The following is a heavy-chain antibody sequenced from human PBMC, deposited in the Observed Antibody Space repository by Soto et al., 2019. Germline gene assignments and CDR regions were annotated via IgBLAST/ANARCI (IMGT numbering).Heavy chain of an antibody. CDR1: GFTFSSCG. Sequence: QVQLVESGGGVVQPGKSLRLSCAASGFTFSSCGMHWVRQAPGKGLEWVAVIWHDGSYKFYVDSVKGRFTISRDNSKNPLYLQMNSLGAEDTAVYYCVRDLVSNSWTLDYWGQGTLVAVSS. J-gene: IGHJ4*02. D-gene: IGHD1-26*01. V-gene: IGHV3-33*01. CDR2: IWHDGSYK. CDR3: VRDLVSNSWTLDY.